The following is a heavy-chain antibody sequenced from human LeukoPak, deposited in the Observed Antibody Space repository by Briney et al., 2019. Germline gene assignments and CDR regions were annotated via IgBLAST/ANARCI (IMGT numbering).Heavy chain of an antibody. Sequence: PGRSLRLSCTASGFTFGDYAMSWFRQAPGKGLEGVGFIRSKAYGGTTEYAASVKGRFTISRDDSKSIAYLQMNSLKTEDTAVYYCTRTMVVTPTSEFDYWGQGTLVTVSS. CDR2: IRSKAYGGTT. D-gene: IGHD2-21*02. CDR3: TRTMVVTPTSEFDY. CDR1: GFTFGDYA. V-gene: IGHV3-49*03. J-gene: IGHJ4*02.